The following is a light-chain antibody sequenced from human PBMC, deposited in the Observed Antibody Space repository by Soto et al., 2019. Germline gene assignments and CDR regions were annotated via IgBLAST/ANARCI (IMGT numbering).Light chain of an antibody. J-gene: IGKJ1*01. CDR2: GAS. CDR3: QQYGDSSWT. Sequence: EIVLTQSPGTLSFSPGDRATLSCRASQSVSSNYLAWYQQQKPGQAPRLLIYGASSRATGVPDRFSGSGSGTDFTLAISRLEPEDCVVYYCQQYGDSSWTFGQGTKVEIK. V-gene: IGKV3-20*01. CDR1: QSVSSNY.